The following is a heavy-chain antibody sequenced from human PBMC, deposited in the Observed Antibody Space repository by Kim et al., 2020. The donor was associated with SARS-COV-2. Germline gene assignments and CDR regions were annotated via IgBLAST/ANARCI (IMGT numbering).Heavy chain of an antibody. CDR3: ARVVVGATGWFDP. CDR2: IYYSGST. CDR1: GGSISSGGYY. D-gene: IGHD2-15*01. Sequence: SETLSLTRTVSGGSISSGGYYWSWIRQHPGKGLEWIGYIYYSGSTYYNPSLKSRVTISVDTSKNQFSLKLSSVTAADTAVYYCARVVVGATGWFDPWGQGTLVTVSS. V-gene: IGHV4-31*03. J-gene: IGHJ5*02.